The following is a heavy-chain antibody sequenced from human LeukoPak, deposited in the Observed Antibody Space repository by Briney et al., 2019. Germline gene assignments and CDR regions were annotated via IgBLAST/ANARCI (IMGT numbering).Heavy chain of an antibody. CDR2: ISSSGSTI. J-gene: IGHJ4*02. Sequence: PGGSLRLSCAASGFTFSSYEMNWVRQAPGKGLEWVSYISSSGSTIYYADSVKGRFTISRDNAKNSLYLQMNSLRAEDTAVCYCAVATIKDYFDYWGQGTLVTVSS. V-gene: IGHV3-48*03. CDR3: AVATIKDYFDY. D-gene: IGHD5-24*01. CDR1: GFTFSSYE.